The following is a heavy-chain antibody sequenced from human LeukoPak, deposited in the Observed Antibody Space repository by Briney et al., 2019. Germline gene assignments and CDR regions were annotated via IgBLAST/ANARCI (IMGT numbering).Heavy chain of an antibody. CDR1: GFTFDDYA. Sequence: PGGSLRLSCATSGFTFDDYAMHWVRQAPGKGLEWVSGISWNSGSTGYADSVKGRFTISRDNSKNSLYLQMNSLRAEDTALYYCAKDNYYGSGSSDYWGQGTLVTVSS. CDR3: AKDNYYGSGSSDY. D-gene: IGHD3-10*01. V-gene: IGHV3-9*01. J-gene: IGHJ4*02. CDR2: ISWNSGST.